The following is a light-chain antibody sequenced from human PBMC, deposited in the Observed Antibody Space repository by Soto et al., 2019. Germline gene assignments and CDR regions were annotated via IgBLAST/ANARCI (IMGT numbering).Light chain of an antibody. Sequence: DIQMTQSPSTLSASVGDRVTITCRASQSTSTWLAWYQQRPGKTPKLLISEASKLESGVPSRFSGSGSGTEFTLTISSLQPDDFATYYCQQYITYPYGFGQGTKVEIK. J-gene: IGKJ1*01. V-gene: IGKV1-5*03. CDR1: QSTSTW. CDR3: QQYITYPYG. CDR2: EAS.